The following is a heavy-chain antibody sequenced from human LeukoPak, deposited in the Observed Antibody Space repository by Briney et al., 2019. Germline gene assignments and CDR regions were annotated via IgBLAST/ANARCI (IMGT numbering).Heavy chain of an antibody. V-gene: IGHV1-69*05. Sequence: ASVKVSCKASGGTFSSYAISWVRQAPGQGLEWMGGIIPIFGTANYAQKFQGRVTITTDESTSTAYMELSSLRSEDTAVYYCARAPLHYGGNSWGAFDIWGQGTMVTVSS. J-gene: IGHJ3*02. D-gene: IGHD4-23*01. CDR1: GGTFSSYA. CDR2: IIPIFGTA. CDR3: ARAPLHYGGNSWGAFDI.